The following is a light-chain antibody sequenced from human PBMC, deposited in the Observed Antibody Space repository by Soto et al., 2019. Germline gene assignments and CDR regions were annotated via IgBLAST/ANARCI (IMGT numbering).Light chain of an antibody. CDR2: AAS. Sequence: EIVLTHSPATLSFSPAEGSALXCRASQSVSSYLAWYQQKPGQAPRLLIYAASSRATGIPDRFSGGGSGTDFTLTISRLEPEDFAVYYCQQCGSSPWTFGQGTKVDIK. CDR1: QSVSSY. V-gene: IGKV3-20*01. CDR3: QQCGSSPWT. J-gene: IGKJ1*01.